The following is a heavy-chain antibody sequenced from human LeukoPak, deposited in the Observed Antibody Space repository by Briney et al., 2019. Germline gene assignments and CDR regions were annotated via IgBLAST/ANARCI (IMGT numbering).Heavy chain of an antibody. CDR3: ARPQGIAARSDYYYYMDV. V-gene: IGHV3-21*01. J-gene: IGHJ6*03. CDR1: GFTFSSYS. Sequence: GGSLRLSCAASGFTFSSYSMNWVRQAPGKGLEWVSSISSSSSYIYYADSVKGRFTISRDNAKNSLYLQMYSLRAEDTAVYYCARPQGIAARSDYYYYMDVSGKGTTVTVSS. CDR2: ISSSSSYI. D-gene: IGHD6-6*01.